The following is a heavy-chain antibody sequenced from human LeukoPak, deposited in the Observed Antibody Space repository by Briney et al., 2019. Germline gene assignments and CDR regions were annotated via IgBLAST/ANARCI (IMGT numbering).Heavy chain of an antibody. J-gene: IGHJ4*02. D-gene: IGHD4-11*01. CDR3: ARSRGYSNYAFDY. CDR2: INHSGSP. CDR1: GGSFSDY. V-gene: IGHV4-34*01. Sequence: PSETLSLTCAVYGGSFSDYWTWIRQPPGKGLEWIGEINHSGSPNNNPSLKSRVSISFDTSKNQFSLKLTSVTAADTAVYYCARSRGYSNYAFDYWGQGTLVTVSS.